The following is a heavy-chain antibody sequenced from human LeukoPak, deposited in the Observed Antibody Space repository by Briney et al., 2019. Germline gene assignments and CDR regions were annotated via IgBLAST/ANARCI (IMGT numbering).Heavy chain of an antibody. CDR3: ARGSGYDYYYGMDV. CDR1: GFTLGSYS. J-gene: IGHJ6*02. D-gene: IGHD3-22*01. CDR2: ISSSISYT. Sequence: PGRSLRLSCAASGFTLGSYSMSWVRQAPGKGLEWVSSISSSISYTYYADSVKGRFTISRDNANNSLYLQMNSLRAEDTAVYYCARGSGYDYYYGMDVWGQGTTVTVSS. V-gene: IGHV3-21*01.